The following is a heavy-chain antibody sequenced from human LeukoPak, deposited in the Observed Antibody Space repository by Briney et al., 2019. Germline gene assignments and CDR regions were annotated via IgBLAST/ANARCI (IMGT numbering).Heavy chain of an antibody. CDR1: GFTFSSYA. Sequence: PGGSLRLSCAASGFTFSSYAMSWVRQAPGKGLEWVSAISGSGGSTYYAGSVKGRFTISRDNSKNTLYLQMNSLRAEDTAVYYCAKGAYGSGTKNPLDYWGQGTLVTVSS. CDR2: ISGSGGST. J-gene: IGHJ4*02. D-gene: IGHD3-10*01. CDR3: AKGAYGSGTKNPLDY. V-gene: IGHV3-23*01.